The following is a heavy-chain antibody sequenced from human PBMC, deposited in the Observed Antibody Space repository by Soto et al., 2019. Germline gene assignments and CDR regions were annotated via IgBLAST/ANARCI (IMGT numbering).Heavy chain of an antibody. CDR1: GYTFTTYD. Sequence: ASGKVYCKTSGYTFTTYDINWVRQATGQRLEWMGWMNPNSANTSYAQKFQGRVTMTRDTSTSTVYMELSSLRSEDTAVYYCARDPSRLYSYGPGDYWGQGTLVTVSS. J-gene: IGHJ4*02. D-gene: IGHD5-18*01. CDR2: MNPNSANT. V-gene: IGHV1-8*01. CDR3: ARDPSRLYSYGPGDY.